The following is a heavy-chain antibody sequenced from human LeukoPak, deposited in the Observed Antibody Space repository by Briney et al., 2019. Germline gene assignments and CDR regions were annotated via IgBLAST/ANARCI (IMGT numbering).Heavy chain of an antibody. V-gene: IGHV4-34*01. CDR1: GGSFSGYY. Sequence: SETLSLTCAVYGGSFSGYYWSWIRQPPGKGLEWIGEINHIGSTNYNPSLKSRVTISVDTSKNQFSLKLNSVTPEDTAVYYCARDGSGFGAATSLYFDYWGQGTLVTVSS. D-gene: IGHD2-15*01. CDR2: INHIGST. J-gene: IGHJ4*02. CDR3: ARDGSGFGAATSLYFDY.